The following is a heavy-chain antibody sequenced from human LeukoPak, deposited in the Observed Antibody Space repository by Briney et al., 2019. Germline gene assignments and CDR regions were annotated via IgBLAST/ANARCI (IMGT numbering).Heavy chain of an antibody. CDR2: IRYDGSNK. V-gene: IGHV3-30*02. Sequence: PGGSLRLSCAASGFTFSSYGMHWVRQAPGKGLEWVAFIRYDGSNKYYADSVKGRFTISRDNSKNTLYLQMNSLRAEDTAVYYCARSWSVVGATTNYYYYMDVWGKGTTVTVSS. D-gene: IGHD1-26*01. CDR3: ARSWSVVGATTNYYYYMDV. J-gene: IGHJ6*03. CDR1: GFTFSSYG.